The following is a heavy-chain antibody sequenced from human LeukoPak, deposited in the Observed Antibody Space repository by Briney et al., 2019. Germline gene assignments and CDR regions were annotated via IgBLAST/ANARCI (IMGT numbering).Heavy chain of an antibody. Sequence: KSSETLSLTCTVSGGSISSGGYYWSWIRQPPGKGLEWIGYIYHSGSTYYNPSLKSRVTISVDRSKNQFSLKLSSVTAADTAVYYCARASRDGYNPDAFDIWGQGTMVTVSS. CDR2: IYHSGST. J-gene: IGHJ3*02. CDR1: GGSISSGGYY. CDR3: ARASRDGYNPDAFDI. V-gene: IGHV4-30-2*01. D-gene: IGHD5-24*01.